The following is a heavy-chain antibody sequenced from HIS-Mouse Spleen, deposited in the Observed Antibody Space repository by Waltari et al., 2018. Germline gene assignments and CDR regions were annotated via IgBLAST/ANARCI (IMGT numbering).Heavy chain of an antibody. V-gene: IGHV4-4*07. CDR1: GGSISSYS. CDR2: IYTRGST. Sequence: QVQLQESGPGLVKPSETLSLTCTVAGGSISSYSWSWIRKPAGKGLEWIGRIYTRGSTNYNPSLKSRVTMSVDTSKNQFSLKLSSVTAADTAVYYCARDFHDFWSGYYGGDKKHDAFDIWGQGTMVTVSS. CDR3: ARDFHDFWSGYYGGDKKHDAFDI. J-gene: IGHJ3*02. D-gene: IGHD3-3*01.